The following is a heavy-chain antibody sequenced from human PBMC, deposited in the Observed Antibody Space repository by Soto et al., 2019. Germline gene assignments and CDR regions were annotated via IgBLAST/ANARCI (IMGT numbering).Heavy chain of an antibody. CDR3: ARVGTYSXGWYGRGSPESYNWFDP. J-gene: IGHJ5*02. V-gene: IGHV1-69*06. D-gene: IGHD6-19*01. CDR2: IIPIFGTA. CDR1: GGTFSSYA. Sequence: SVKVSCKASGGTFSSYAISWVRQAPGQGLEWMGGIIPIFGTANYAQKFQGRVTITADKSTSTAYMELSSLRSEDTAVYYCARVGTYSXGWYGRGSPESYNWFDPWGQGTLVTVSS.